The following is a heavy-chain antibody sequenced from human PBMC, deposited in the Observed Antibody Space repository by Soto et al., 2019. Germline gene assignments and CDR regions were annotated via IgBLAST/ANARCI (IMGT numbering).Heavy chain of an antibody. J-gene: IGHJ4*02. D-gene: IGHD6-13*01. CDR1: GGSISSYY. CDR3: ARAGWSSSWYFDY. V-gene: IGHV4-59*01. Sequence: PSETLSLTCTVSGGSISSYYWSWIRQPPGKGLEWIGYIYYSGSTNYNPSLKSRVTISVDTSKNQFSLKLSSVTAADTAVYYCARAGWSSSWYFDYWGQGTLVTVSS. CDR2: IYYSGST.